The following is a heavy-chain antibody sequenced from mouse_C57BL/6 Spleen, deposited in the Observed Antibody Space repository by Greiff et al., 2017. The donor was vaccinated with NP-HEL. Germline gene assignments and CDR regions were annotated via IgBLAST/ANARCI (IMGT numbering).Heavy chain of an antibody. CDR2: IYPSDRST. CDR1: GYTFTSYW. V-gene: IGHV1-50*01. CDR3: ARGRDGSY. J-gene: IGHJ2*01. D-gene: IGHD2-3*01. Sequence: VQLQQPGAELVKPGASVKLSCKASGYTFTSYWMQWVKPRPGPGLDLIGEIYPSDRSTNSNQKFKGKATLTVDTSSSTAYMQLSSRTSEDSAVYYCARGRDGSYWGQGTTLTGSS.